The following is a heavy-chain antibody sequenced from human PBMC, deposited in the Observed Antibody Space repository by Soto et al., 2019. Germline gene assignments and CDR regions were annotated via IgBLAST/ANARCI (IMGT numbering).Heavy chain of an antibody. D-gene: IGHD2-15*01. Sequence: QVQLVECGGGVVQPGRSLRLTCAASGFTLSSYAMYWVRQAPGKGLEWVAVISYDGSNKYYADSVKGRFTISRDNSKNTLYLQMNSLRAEDTAVYYCARAGCDGGRCYTLVGLRYGMDVWGQGTTVTVSS. V-gene: IGHV3-30-3*01. J-gene: IGHJ6*02. CDR1: GFTLSSYA. CDR2: ISYDGSNK. CDR3: ARAGCDGGRCYTLVGLRYGMDV.